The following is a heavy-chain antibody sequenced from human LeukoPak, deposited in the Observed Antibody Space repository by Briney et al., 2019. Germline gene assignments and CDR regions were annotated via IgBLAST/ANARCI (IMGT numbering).Heavy chain of an antibody. CDR1: GFTFSDYY. CDR2: ISSSGSTI. J-gene: IGHJ4*02. V-gene: IGHV3-11*04. Sequence: GGSLRLSCAASGFTFSDYYMSWIRQAPGKGLEWVSYISSSGSTIYYADSVKGRFTISRDNAKNSLYLQMNSLRAEDTAVYYCARGALYYDSSGYLIPFDYWGQGTLVTVSS. D-gene: IGHD3-22*01. CDR3: ARGALYYDSSGYLIPFDY.